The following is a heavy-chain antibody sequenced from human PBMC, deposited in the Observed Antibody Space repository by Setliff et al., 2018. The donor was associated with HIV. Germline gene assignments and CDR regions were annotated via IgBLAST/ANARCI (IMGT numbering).Heavy chain of an antibody. D-gene: IGHD1-26*01. J-gene: IGHJ6*03. V-gene: IGHV4-59*01. CDR1: GGSISSYY. Sequence: SETLSLTCTVSGGSISSYYWSWIRQPPGKGLEWIGFIHYSGSTDYSPSLKSRVTISVDTSKNQFSLKLSSVTAAATAVYYCARRAYSGAYYNTYFMDVWGKGTTVTVS. CDR2: IHYSGST. CDR3: ARRAYSGAYYNTYFMDV.